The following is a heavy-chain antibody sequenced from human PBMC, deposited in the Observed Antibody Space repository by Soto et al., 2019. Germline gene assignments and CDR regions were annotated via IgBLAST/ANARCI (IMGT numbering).Heavy chain of an antibody. CDR2: ISSSGSTI. V-gene: IGHV3-11*01. J-gene: IGHJ4*02. CDR3: ARDGIDIVVVPNRASTPDY. D-gene: IGHD2-15*01. CDR1: GFTFSDYY. Sequence: GGSLSLSCAASGFTFSDYYMSWIRQAPGKGLEWVSYISSSGSTIYYADSVKGRFTISRDNAKNSLYLQMNSLRAEDTAVYYCARDGIDIVVVPNRASTPDYWGQGTLVTVSS.